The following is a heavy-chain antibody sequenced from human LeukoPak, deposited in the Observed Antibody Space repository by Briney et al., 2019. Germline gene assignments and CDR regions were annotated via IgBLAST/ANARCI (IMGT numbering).Heavy chain of an antibody. V-gene: IGHV1-8*01. CDR3: AGDADPVRGVIIVGFDY. Sequence: ASVKVSCKASGYTFTSYDINWVRQATGQGLEWMGWMNPNSGNTGYAQKFQGRVTMTRNTSISTAYMELSSLRSEDTAVYYCAGDADPVRGVIIVGFDYWGQGTLVTVSS. J-gene: IGHJ4*02. D-gene: IGHD3-10*01. CDR2: MNPNSGNT. CDR1: GYTFTSYD.